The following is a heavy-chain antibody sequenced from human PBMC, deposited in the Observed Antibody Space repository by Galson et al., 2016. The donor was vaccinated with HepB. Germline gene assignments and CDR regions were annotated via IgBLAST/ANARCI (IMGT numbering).Heavy chain of an antibody. V-gene: IGHV3-7*03. Sequence: SLRLSCAASGFPFSSYWMTWLRQAPGKGPEWVASINQDGGEQYYVDSVKGRFTISRDNARTSLYLQMNSLRAEDTAVYYFAREDRATWVYWGQGTLVTVSS. CDR1: GFPFSSYW. D-gene: IGHD7-27*01. CDR2: INQDGGEQ. CDR3: AREDRATWVY. J-gene: IGHJ4*02.